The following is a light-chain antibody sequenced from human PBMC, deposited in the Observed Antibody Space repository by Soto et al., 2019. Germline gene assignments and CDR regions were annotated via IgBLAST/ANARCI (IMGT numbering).Light chain of an antibody. CDR1: SSDVGGYNY. J-gene: IGLJ1*01. CDR2: DVN. Sequence: QSALTQPRSVSGSPGQSVTISCTGTSSDVGGYNYVSWYQQHPGKAPKLMIYDVNKRPSGVPDRFSGSKSGNTASLTISGLQAEDEADYYCCSYAGSYTLGVFGTGTKLTVL. V-gene: IGLV2-11*01. CDR3: CSYAGSYTLGV.